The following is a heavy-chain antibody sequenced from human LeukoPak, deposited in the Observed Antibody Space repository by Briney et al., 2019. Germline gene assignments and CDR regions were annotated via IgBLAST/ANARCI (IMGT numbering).Heavy chain of an antibody. J-gene: IGHJ4*02. V-gene: IGHV1-2*02. CDR3: ATGGNYDILTGYSY. CDR2: INPNSGGT. D-gene: IGHD3-9*01. Sequence: ASVKVSCKASGYTFTGYFMHWVRQAPGQGPEWMGWINPNSGGTNYAQKFQGRVTMTRDTSINTTYMELSRLKSDDTAVYYCATGGNYDILTGYSYWGQGTLVTVSS. CDR1: GYTFTGYF.